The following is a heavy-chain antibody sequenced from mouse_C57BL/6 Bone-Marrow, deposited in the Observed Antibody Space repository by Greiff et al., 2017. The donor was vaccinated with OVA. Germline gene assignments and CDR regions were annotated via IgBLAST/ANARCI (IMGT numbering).Heavy chain of an antibody. CDR1: GFTFTDYY. J-gene: IGHJ2*01. V-gene: IGHV7-3*01. CDR3: ARYSYGSKDY. D-gene: IGHD1-1*01. Sequence: EVKLVESGGGLVQPGGSLILSCAASGFTFTDYYMSWVRQPPGKALEWLGFIRNKANGYTTEYSASVKGRFTISRDNSQSILYLQMNALRAEDSATYYCARYSYGSKDYWGQGTTLTVSS. CDR2: IRNKANGYTT.